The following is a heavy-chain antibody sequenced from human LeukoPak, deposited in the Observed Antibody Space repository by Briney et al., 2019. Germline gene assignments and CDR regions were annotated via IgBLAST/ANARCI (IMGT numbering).Heavy chain of an antibody. J-gene: IGHJ6*02. CDR3: ARAPTRKYYYYGMDV. CDR2: IYYSGST. D-gene: IGHD4-11*01. CDR1: GGSISSYY. V-gene: IGHV4-59*01. Sequence: PSETLSLTCTVSGGSISSYYWSWIRQPPGKGLEWIGYIYYSGSTNYNPSLKGRVTISVDTSKNQFSLKLSSVTAADTAVYYCARAPTRKYYYYGMDVWGQGTTVTVSS.